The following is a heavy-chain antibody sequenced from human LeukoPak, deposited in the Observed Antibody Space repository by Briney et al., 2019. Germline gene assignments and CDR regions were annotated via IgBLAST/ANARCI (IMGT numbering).Heavy chain of an antibody. V-gene: IGHV3-30*19. J-gene: IGHJ2*01. Sequence: GGSLRLSCAASGFTFSSYGMHWVRQAPGKGLEWVAVISYDGSNKYYADSVKGRFTISRDNSKNTLYLQMNSLRAEDTAVYYCADPFLGDDLWGRGTLVTVSS. D-gene: IGHD3-16*01. CDR1: GFTFSSYG. CDR3: ADPFLGDDL. CDR2: ISYDGSNK.